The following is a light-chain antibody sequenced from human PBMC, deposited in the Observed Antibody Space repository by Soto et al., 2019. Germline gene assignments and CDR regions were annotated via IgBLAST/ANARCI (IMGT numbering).Light chain of an antibody. V-gene: IGKV3-11*01. CDR1: QSISRY. J-gene: IGKJ2*04. Sequence: EIVLTQSPATLSLSPGERATLSCRASQSISRYLAWYQQKPGQAPRLLIYDASNRATGIPARFSGSGSGTDFTLTISNLEPEDFAVYYCQQRSNWPPRSFGQGTKLEIK. CDR3: QQRSNWPPRS. CDR2: DAS.